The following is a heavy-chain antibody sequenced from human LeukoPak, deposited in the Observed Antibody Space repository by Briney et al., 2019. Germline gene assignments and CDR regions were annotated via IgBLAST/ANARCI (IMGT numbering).Heavy chain of an antibody. CDR3: AKRGVVIRVFLVGYHKEAYYFDS. CDR1: EITLSNYG. J-gene: IGHJ4*02. Sequence: QPGGSLRLSCAVSEITLSNYGMSWVRQAPGKGLEWVGGISGSGGGTNYADSVKGRFTISRDNPKNTLYLQMNSLRAEDTAVYFCAKRGVVIRVFLVGYHKEAYYFDSWGQGALVTVSS. CDR2: ISGSGGGT. D-gene: IGHD3-10*01. V-gene: IGHV3-23*01.